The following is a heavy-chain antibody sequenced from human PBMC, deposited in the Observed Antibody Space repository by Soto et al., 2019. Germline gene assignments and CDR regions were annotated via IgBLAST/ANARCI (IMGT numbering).Heavy chain of an antibody. D-gene: IGHD3-10*01. V-gene: IGHV4-34*01. J-gene: IGHJ4*02. CDR3: ARALTYYYGSGSYFY. Sequence: QVQLQQWGAGLLKPSETLSLTCAVYGGSFSGYYWSWIRQPPGKGLEWIGEINHSGSTNYNPSLKSRVTLSVDTSKNQFSLKLSSVTAADTAVYYCARALTYYYGSGSYFYWGQGTLVTVSS. CDR1: GGSFSGYY. CDR2: INHSGST.